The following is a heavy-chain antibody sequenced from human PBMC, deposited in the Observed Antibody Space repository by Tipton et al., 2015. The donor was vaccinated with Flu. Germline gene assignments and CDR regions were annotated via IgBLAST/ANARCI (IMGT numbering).Heavy chain of an antibody. CDR1: GFTFSSYG. CDR3: AKGQAYGKVYYYYGMDV. V-gene: IGHV3-30*18. Sequence: SLRLSCAASGFTFSSYGMHWVRQAPGKGLEWVAVISYDGSNKYYADSVKGRFTISRDNSKNTLYLQMNSLRAEDTAVYYCAKGQAYGKVYYYYGMDVWGQGTTVTVSS. J-gene: IGHJ6*02. CDR2: ISYDGSNK. D-gene: IGHD4-17*01.